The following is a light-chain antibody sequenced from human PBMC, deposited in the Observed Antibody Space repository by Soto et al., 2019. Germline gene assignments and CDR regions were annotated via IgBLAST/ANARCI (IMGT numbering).Light chain of an antibody. J-gene: IGKJ5*01. CDR3: QQRSNWPPT. CDR1: QSVSSY. Sequence: EILLAQSPAPPSLSPGERATLSFRASQSVSSYLAWYQQKPCQAPRLLIYDASNRATGIPARFSGSGSGTDFTLTISSLEPEDFAVYYCQQRSNWPPTFGQGTRLEIK. CDR2: DAS. V-gene: IGKV3-11*01.